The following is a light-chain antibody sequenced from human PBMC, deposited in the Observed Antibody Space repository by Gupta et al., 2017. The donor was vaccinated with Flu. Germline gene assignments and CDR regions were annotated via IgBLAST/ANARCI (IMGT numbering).Light chain of an antibody. CDR1: QGIRND. J-gene: IGKJ1*01. V-gene: IGKV1-6*01. Sequence: AIQMTQSPSSLSASVGYRVTITCRASQGIRNDLGWYQQKPGKAPKLMIYAASRGQSGDPLWFSGGGYIKDFTLTSSRRQDEDFANYYAQQHYNFGAFGQGTKVEIK. CDR3: QQHYNFGA. CDR2: AAS.